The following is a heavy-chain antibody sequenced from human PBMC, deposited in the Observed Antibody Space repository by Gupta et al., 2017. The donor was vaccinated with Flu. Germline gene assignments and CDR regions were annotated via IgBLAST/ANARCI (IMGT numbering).Heavy chain of an antibody. CDR1: GGSISSYY. CDR3: AREGGGYGGVRGYYYGMDV. D-gene: IGHD2-8*02. V-gene: IGHV4-59*01. Sequence: QVQLQESGPGLVKPSETLSLTCTVSGGSISSYYWSWIRQPPGKGLEWIGYIYYSGSTNYNPSLKSRVTISVDTSKNQFSLKLSSVTAADTAVYYCAREGGGYGGVRGYYYGMDVWGQGTTVTVSS. CDR2: IYYSGST. J-gene: IGHJ6*02.